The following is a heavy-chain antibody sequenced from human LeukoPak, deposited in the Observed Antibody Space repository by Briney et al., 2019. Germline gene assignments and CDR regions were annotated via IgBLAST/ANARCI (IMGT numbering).Heavy chain of an antibody. D-gene: IGHD6-6*01. J-gene: IGHJ4*02. V-gene: IGHV3-48*04. Sequence: GGSLRLSCAASGFTFSSYSMNWVRQAPGKGLEWVSYISSSSSTIYYADSVKGRFTISRDNAKNSLYLQMNSLIAEDTAVYYCARNGRYSSSARTPYYFDYWGQGTLVTVSS. CDR3: ARNGRYSSSARTPYYFDY. CDR1: GFTFSSYS. CDR2: ISSSSSTI.